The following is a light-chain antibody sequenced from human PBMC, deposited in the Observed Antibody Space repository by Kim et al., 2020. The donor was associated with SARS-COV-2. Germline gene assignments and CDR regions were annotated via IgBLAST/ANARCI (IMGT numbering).Light chain of an antibody. Sequence: GNAARITCGGNNSGSKSVHWYQKKPGQAPVLVIYYDSDRPSGIPERFSGSNSGNTATLTISRVEAGDEADYYCQVWDSSSDHPHWVFGGGTKLTVL. CDR2: YDS. CDR3: QVWDSSSDHPHWV. CDR1: NSGSKS. V-gene: IGLV3-21*04. J-gene: IGLJ3*02.